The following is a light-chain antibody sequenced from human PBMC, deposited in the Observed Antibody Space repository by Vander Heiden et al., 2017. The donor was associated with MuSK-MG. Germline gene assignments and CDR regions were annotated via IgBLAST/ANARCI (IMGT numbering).Light chain of an antibody. CDR2: AAS. CDR1: QSISSY. CDR3: QQWYSTHF. Sequence: DIQMTQSPSSLSASVGDRVTITCRASQSISSYLNWYQQKPGKAPKLLIYAASSLQSGVPSRFSGSGSGTDFTLTISRLQPEDFATYYWQQWYSTHFFGGGTKVEIK. J-gene: IGKJ4*01. V-gene: IGKV1-39*01.